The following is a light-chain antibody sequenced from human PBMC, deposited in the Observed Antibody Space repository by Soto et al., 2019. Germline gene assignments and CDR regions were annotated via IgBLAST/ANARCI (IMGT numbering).Light chain of an antibody. CDR2: SND. V-gene: IGLV1-44*01. J-gene: IGLJ1*01. CDR1: SSNIGSNT. CDR3: VAWDNSLSGVV. Sequence: QSVLTQPPSASGTPGQRVTISCSGSSSNIGSNTVNWYQQLPGAAPRLLIYSNDRRPSGVPDRFSGSKSGTSASLAISGLQSEDEADYYCVAWDNSLSGVVFGSGTKVTVL.